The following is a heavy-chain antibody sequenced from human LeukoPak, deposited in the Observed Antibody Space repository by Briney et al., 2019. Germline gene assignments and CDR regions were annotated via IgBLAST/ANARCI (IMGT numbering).Heavy chain of an antibody. CDR3: ARVTASHYYDSSGYDYYYGMDV. V-gene: IGHV4-39*06. CDR1: GGSISSSSSY. J-gene: IGHJ6*02. Sequence: SETLSLTCTVSGGSISSSSSYWGWSRQPPGKGLEWIGSISHSGTTYWNPSLRSRVIISADTSKSELTLKLSSVTAADTAVYYCARVTASHYYDSSGYDYYYGMDVWGQGTTVTVSS. D-gene: IGHD3-22*01. CDR2: ISHSGTT.